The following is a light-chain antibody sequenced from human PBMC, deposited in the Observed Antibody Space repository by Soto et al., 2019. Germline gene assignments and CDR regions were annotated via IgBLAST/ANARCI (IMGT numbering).Light chain of an antibody. J-gene: IGLJ2*01. CDR2: EGS. Sequence: QSALTQPASVSGSPGQSITISCTGTSSDVGSYNLVSWYQQHPGKAPKLMIYEGSKWPSGVSNRFAGSKSGNTASLTISGLQAEDEADYYCCSSGGSSTLGVFGGGTQLPVL. V-gene: IGLV2-23*01. CDR3: CSSGGSSTLGV. CDR1: SSDVGSYNL.